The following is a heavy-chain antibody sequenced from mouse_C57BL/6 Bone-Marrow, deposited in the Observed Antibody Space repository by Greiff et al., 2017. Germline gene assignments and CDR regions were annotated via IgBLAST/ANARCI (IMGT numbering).Heavy chain of an antibody. CDR1: GYTFTSYW. D-gene: IGHD1-1*01. V-gene: IGHV1-64*01. CDR2: IHPTSGST. CDR3: ARVHYYGSPFYYAMDY. Sequence: VQLQQSGAELVKPGASVKLSCKASGYTFTSYWMHWVKQRPGQGLEWIGMIHPTSGSTNYNEKFKSKATLTVDKSSSTAYMQLSSLTSEDSAVXYCARVHYYGSPFYYAMDYWGQGTSVTVSS. J-gene: IGHJ4*01.